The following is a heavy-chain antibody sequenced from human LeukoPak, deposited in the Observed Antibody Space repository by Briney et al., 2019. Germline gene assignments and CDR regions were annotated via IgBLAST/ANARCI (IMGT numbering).Heavy chain of an antibody. CDR2: ISSSSSTI. J-gene: IGHJ6*02. Sequence: GGTLRLSCAASGFTFSSYSMNWVRQAPGKGLEWVSYISSSSSTIYYADSVKGRFTISRDNSKNKLYLQMNSLRAEDTAVSYCAKGACRSTSCYPPGYYYGMDVWGQGTMVTVSS. CDR3: AKGACRSTSCYPPGYYYGMDV. CDR1: GFTFSSYS. D-gene: IGHD2-2*01. V-gene: IGHV3-48*01.